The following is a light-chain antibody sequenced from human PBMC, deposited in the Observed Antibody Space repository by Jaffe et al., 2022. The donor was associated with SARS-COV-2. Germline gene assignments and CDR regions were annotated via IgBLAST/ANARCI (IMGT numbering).Light chain of an antibody. CDR3: QQYDSSPFT. CDR1: QYISGNF. J-gene: IGKJ4*01. Sequence: DIVLTQSPGTLSLSPGERATLSCRASQYISGNFLAWYQQKPGQAPRLLIYDASSRATGIPDRFSGSGSGTDFTLIISRLEPEDFGMYYCQQYDSSPFTFAGGTKVEIK. CDR2: DAS. V-gene: IGKV3-20*01.